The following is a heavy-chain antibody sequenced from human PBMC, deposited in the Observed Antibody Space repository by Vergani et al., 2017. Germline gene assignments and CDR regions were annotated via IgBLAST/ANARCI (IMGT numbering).Heavy chain of an antibody. V-gene: IGHV3-21*01. D-gene: IGHD6-13*01. CDR2: ISSSSSYI. J-gene: IGHJ4*02. CDR1: GFTFSSYS. Sequence: EVQLVESGGGLVKPGGSLRLSCAASGFTFSSYSMNWVRQAPGKGLEWVSSISSSSSYIYYADSVKGRFTISRDNAKNSLYLQMNSLRAEDTAVYYCASSIAAAGTSYLGQGTLVTVSS. CDR3: ASSIAAAGTSY.